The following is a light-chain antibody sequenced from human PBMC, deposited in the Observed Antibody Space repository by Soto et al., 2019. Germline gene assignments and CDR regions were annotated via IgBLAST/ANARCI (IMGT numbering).Light chain of an antibody. J-gene: IGLJ3*02. Sequence: QSALTQPASVSGSPGQSITISCTGTSSDVGSYNLVSWYQQHPGKAPKLMIYEGSKRPSGVSNRFSGAKSGNTASLTISGRQAEYEADYCCCSYAGSSSYWVFGGGTQLPVL. V-gene: IGLV2-23*01. CDR2: EGS. CDR3: CSYAGSSSYWV. CDR1: SSDVGSYNL.